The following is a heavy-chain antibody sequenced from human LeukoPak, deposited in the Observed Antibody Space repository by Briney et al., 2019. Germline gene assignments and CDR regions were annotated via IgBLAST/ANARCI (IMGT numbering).Heavy chain of an antibody. CDR2: ISGSGGST. J-gene: IGHJ4*02. D-gene: IGHD3-10*01. Sequence: GGSLRLSCAASGFTFSSYAMSWVRQAPGKGLEWVSAISGSGGSTYYADSVKGRFTISRDNYKNTLYLHMNSLRAEDTAVYYCAKSINIVRGVIITSNYFDYWGQGTLVTVSS. V-gene: IGHV3-23*01. CDR1: GFTFSSYA. CDR3: AKSINIVRGVIITSNYFDY.